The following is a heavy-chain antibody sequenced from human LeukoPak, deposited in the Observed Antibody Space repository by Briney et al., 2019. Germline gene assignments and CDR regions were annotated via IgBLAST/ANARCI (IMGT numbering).Heavy chain of an antibody. J-gene: IGHJ4*02. CDR3: ARDRGYDFGTDY. CDR1: GFTFSSYW. CDR2: INSDGSST. D-gene: IGHD3/OR15-3a*01. V-gene: IGHV3-74*01. Sequence: GGSLRLSCAASGFTFSSYWMHWVRQAPGKGLVWVSRINSDGSSTSYADSVKGRFTISRDNAKNTLYLQMNSLRAEDAAVYYCARDRGYDFGTDYWGQGTLVTVSS.